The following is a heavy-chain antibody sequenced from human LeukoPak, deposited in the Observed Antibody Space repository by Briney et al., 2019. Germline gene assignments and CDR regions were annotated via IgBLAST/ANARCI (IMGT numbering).Heavy chain of an antibody. CDR2: IKEDGSET. CDR3: ARDGARHCTDGSCTVY. D-gene: IGHD2-15*01. CDR1: ALTVRRFW. J-gene: IGHJ4*02. Sequence: PGGSLRLSCSAYALTVRRFWMAWVRQAPGKGREWVANIKEDGSETSYMYSGKGPFTISRDNAKNSLYLQMSSLRVEDTAVYYCARDGARHCTDGSCTVYWGQGTLVPVSS. V-gene: IGHV3-7*01.